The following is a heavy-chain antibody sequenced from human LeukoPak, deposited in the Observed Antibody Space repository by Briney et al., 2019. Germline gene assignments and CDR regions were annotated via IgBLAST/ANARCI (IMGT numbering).Heavy chain of an antibody. J-gene: IGHJ3*02. CDR3: ARPRRPSIFDAFDI. V-gene: IGHV5-51*01. D-gene: IGHD3-3*02. CDR2: IYPGDSDT. CDR1: GYSFTTYW. Sequence: GESLKISCKGSGYSFTTYWIGWVRQMPGKDLEWMGIIYPGDSDTRYSPSFQGQVTISADKSISTAYLQWSSLKASDTAMYYCARPRRPSIFDAFDIWGQGTMITVSS.